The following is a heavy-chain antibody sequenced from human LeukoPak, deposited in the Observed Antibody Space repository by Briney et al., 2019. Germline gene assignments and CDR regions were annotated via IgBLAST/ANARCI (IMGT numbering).Heavy chain of an antibody. CDR2: IYPGDSDT. V-gene: IGHV5-51*01. D-gene: IGHD3-10*01. CDR1: GYSFTSYW. CDR3: ARPVHYYGSGSYSVAFDI. Sequence: GESLKISCKGSGYSFTSYWIGWVRQMPGKGLEWMGIIYPGDSDTRYSPSFQGQVTISADKSISTAYLQWSSLKASDTAMYYCARPVHYYGSGSYSVAFDIWGQGTMVTVSS. J-gene: IGHJ3*02.